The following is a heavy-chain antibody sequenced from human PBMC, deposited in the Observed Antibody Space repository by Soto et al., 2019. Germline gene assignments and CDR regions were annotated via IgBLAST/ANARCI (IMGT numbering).Heavy chain of an antibody. J-gene: IGHJ4*02. CDR1: GGTFSSYA. CDR3: AGRENRIGDYFGGDFDY. Sequence: QVQLVQSGAEVKKPGSSVKVSCKASGGTFSSYAISWVRQAPGQGLEWMGGIIPIFGTANYAQKFQGRVTITADESTSTAYMELSSLRSEYTGVYYCAGRENRIGDYFGGDFDYWGQGTLVTVSS. V-gene: IGHV1-69*01. CDR2: IIPIFGTA. D-gene: IGHD4-17*01.